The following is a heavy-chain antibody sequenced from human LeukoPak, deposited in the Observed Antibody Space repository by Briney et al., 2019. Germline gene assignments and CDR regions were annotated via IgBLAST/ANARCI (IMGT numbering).Heavy chain of an antibody. CDR3: ARAGIYGSGSLDAFDI. CDR1: GFTFSSYA. D-gene: IGHD3-10*01. CDR2: IYSAGST. J-gene: IGHJ3*02. V-gene: IGHV3-53*01. Sequence: GGSLRLSCAASGFTFSSYAMSWVRQAPGKGLEWVSVIYSAGSTYYADSVKGRFTISRDDSKNTLYLRMNSLRAEDTAVYYCARAGIYGSGSLDAFDIWGQGTMVTVSS.